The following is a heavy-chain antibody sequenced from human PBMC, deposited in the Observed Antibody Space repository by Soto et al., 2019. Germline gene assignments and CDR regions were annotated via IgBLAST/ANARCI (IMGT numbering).Heavy chain of an antibody. CDR2: ISYDGSNK. CDR1: GFTFSSYA. D-gene: IGHD2-21*02. J-gene: IGHJ4*02. Sequence: QVQLVESGGGVVQPGRSLRLSCAASGFTFSSYAMHWVRQAPGKGLEWVAVISYDGSNKYYADSVKGRFTISRDNSKNTLYLQMNSLRAEDTAVYYCARDRSYCGGDCYSGAMDYWGQGTLVTVSS. V-gene: IGHV3-30-3*01. CDR3: ARDRSYCGGDCYSGAMDY.